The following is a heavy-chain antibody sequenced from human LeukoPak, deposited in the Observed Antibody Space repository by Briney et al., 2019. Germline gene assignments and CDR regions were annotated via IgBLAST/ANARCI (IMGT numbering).Heavy chain of an antibody. D-gene: IGHD3-16*02. Sequence: ASVKVSCMVSGYSLTELSMHWVRQAPGKGLEWVGGFSPGDGETIYAQRFQGRVTMTEATSTDTAYMELRSLTYEDTAVYYCATRLGEFSSRDAFNIWGQGTMVTVSS. J-gene: IGHJ3*02. CDR1: GYSLTELS. CDR2: FSPGDGET. V-gene: IGHV1-24*01. CDR3: ATRLGEFSSRDAFNI.